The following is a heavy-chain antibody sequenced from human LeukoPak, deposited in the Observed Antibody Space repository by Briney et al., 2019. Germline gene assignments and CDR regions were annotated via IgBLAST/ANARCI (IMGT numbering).Heavy chain of an antibody. CDR1: RYTFITYY. V-gene: IGHV1-18*01. D-gene: IGHD3-22*01. CDR3: ARGLYFYGSRGLGY. Sequence: GSAKVSSTVSRYTFITYYITGGPEAPGQGVEWMGWISVDIGKTNYAPMLQGRVTMPTATSPSTTYIELRSVRSDATPCYYCARGLYFYGSRGLGYWGQGTMVTVS. CDR2: ISVDIGKT. J-gene: IGHJ4*02.